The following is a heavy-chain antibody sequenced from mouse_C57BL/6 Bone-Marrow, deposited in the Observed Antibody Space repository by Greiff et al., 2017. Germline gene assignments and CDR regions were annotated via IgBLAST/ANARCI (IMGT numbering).Heavy chain of an antibody. Sequence: QVQLQQPGAELVKPGASVKMSCKASGYTFTSYWITWVKQRPGQGLEWLGDIYPGSGSTNYNEKFKSKATLTVDTSSSTAYMQLSSLTSEDSAVYYCARGETAQARLDYWGQGTLVTVSA. CDR3: ARGETAQARLDY. V-gene: IGHV1-55*01. D-gene: IGHD3-2*02. CDR1: GYTFTSYW. CDR2: IYPGSGST. J-gene: IGHJ3*01.